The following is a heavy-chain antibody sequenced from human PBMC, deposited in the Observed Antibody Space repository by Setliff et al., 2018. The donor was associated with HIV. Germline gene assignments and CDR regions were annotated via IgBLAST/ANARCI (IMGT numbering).Heavy chain of an antibody. V-gene: IGHV4-59*08. J-gene: IGHJ5*02. D-gene: IGHD6-13*01. Sequence: SETLSLTCTVSGVSISNYYWSWIRQPPGKGLEWIGYMYYSGNTNYNPSLKSRVTISVDTSQNQFSLKLTSVTATDTAVYYCARHRYSSSINWFDPWGQGTLVTVSS. CDR1: GVSISNYY. CDR3: ARHRYSSSINWFDP. CDR2: MYYSGNT.